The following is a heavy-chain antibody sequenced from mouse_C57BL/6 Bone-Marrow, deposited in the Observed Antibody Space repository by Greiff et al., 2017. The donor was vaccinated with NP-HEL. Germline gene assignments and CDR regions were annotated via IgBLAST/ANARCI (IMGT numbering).Heavy chain of an antibody. CDR1: GYTFTSYW. CDR3: AKEPPTGGG. CDR2: IDPSDSYT. Sequence: QVQLQQPGAELVRPGTSVKLSCKASGYTFTSYWMHWVKQRPGQGLEWIGVIDPSDSYTNYNQKFKGKATLTVDTSSSTAYMQLSSLTSEDSAVYYCAKEPPTGGGWGTGTTVTVSS. J-gene: IGHJ1*03. D-gene: IGHD1-1*02. V-gene: IGHV1-59*01.